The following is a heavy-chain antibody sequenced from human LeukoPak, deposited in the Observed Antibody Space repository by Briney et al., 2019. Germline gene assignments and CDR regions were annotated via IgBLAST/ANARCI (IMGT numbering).Heavy chain of an antibody. J-gene: IGHJ4*02. CDR2: IYYSGST. CDR3: ARGNFCSAGSCYYKPFDF. Sequence: SETLSLTCAVSGGSFSSGGYSWTWIRQPPGKGLEWIGYIYYSGSTYYNPSLKSRATISVDTSKNQFSLKLSSVTAADTAVYYCARGNFCSAGSCYYKPFDFWGQGTLVTVSS. D-gene: IGHD2-15*01. V-gene: IGHV4-61*08. CDR1: GGSFSSGGYS.